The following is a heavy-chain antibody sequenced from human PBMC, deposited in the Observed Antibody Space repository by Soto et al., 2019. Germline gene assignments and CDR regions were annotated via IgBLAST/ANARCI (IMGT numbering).Heavy chain of an antibody. CDR1: GGSITSGVYY. CDR3: ARSDSGYVSYFDY. Sequence: QVQLQESGPGLVKPSQTLSLTCTVSGGSITSGVYYWSWIRQHPGKGLEWVGYIYYSGSNYYNPSRNSRVTITVDTSKIQFSLKLSSVTAADTAVDYCARSDSGYVSYFDYWGQGTLVTVSS. V-gene: IGHV4-31*03. J-gene: IGHJ4*02. CDR2: IYYSGSN. D-gene: IGHD5-12*01.